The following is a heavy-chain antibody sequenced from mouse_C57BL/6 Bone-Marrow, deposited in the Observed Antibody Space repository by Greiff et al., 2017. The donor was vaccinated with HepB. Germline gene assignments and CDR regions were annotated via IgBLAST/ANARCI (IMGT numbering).Heavy chain of an antibody. CDR1: GYTFTDYE. J-gene: IGHJ3*01. CDR2: IDPETGGT. Sequence: QVQLKESGAELVRPGASVTLSCKASGYTFTDYEMHWVKQTPVHGLEWIGAIDPETGGTAYNQKFKGKAILTADKSSSTAYMELRSLTSEDSAVYYCTRHYGSSPRWGQGTLVTVSA. V-gene: IGHV1-15*01. CDR3: TRHYGSSPR. D-gene: IGHD1-1*01.